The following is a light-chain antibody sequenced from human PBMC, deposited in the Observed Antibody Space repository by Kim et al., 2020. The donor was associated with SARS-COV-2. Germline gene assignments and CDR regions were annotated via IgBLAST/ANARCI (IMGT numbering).Light chain of an antibody. CDR2: DDG. J-gene: IGLJ1*01. Sequence: GQSNTIAYTGTVTDVGGCTYGSCDQQNPGEAPKVVIYDDGKRPSVVSNRYSGSESGNTASLTISGLQAENEADYYCSSYTIRNTYVFGTGTKVTVL. V-gene: IGLV2-14*03. CDR3: SSYTIRNTYV. CDR1: VTDVGGCTY.